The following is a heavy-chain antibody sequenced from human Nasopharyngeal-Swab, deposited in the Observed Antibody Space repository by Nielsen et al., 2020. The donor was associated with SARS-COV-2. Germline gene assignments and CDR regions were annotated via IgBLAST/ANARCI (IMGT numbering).Heavy chain of an antibody. CDR2: IHYTGST. Sequence: ESLKISCAASGFTFSSYAMHWIRQPPGKGLDWLGTIHYTGSTFYNPSLESRVTISLDTSRNQFSLKLRSVTAADTAVYYCARWTLGYCTAGNCLNWFDPWGQGALLTVSS. J-gene: IGHJ5*02. CDR3: ARWTLGYCTAGNCLNWFDP. V-gene: IGHV4-59*12. CDR1: GFTFSSYA. D-gene: IGHD2-15*01.